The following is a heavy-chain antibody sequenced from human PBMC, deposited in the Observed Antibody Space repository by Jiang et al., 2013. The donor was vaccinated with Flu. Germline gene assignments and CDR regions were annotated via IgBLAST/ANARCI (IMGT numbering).Heavy chain of an antibody. J-gene: IGHJ6*03. V-gene: IGHV4-30-4*01. D-gene: IGHD3-22*01. Sequence: GPGLVKPSETLSLTCTVSGGSISSGDYYWSWIRQPPGKGLEWIGYIYYSGSTYYNPSLKSRVTISVDTSKNQFSLKLSSVTAADTAVYYCARTHYYDSSGYYYNYYYYYMDVWGKGTTVTVSS. CDR3: ARTHYYDSSGYYYNYYYYYMDV. CDR2: IYYSGST. CDR1: GGSISSGDYY.